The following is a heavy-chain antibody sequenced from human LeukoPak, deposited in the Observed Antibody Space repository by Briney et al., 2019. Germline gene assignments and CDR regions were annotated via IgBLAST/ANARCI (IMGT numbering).Heavy chain of an antibody. CDR1: GGTFSSYA. D-gene: IGHD6-19*01. V-gene: IGHV1-69*13. Sequence: SVKVSCKASGGTFSSYAISWVRQAPGQGLEWMGGIIPIFGTANYAQKFQGRVTITADESTSTAYMELSSLRSEDTAVYYRARVYSSGWYPDYYYYYGMDVWGQGTTVTVSS. CDR2: IIPIFGTA. J-gene: IGHJ6*02. CDR3: ARVYSSGWYPDYYYYYGMDV.